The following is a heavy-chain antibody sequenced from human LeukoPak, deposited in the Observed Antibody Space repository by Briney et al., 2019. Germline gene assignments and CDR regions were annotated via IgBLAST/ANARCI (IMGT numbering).Heavy chain of an antibody. J-gene: IGHJ4*02. V-gene: IGHV1-2*02. CDR2: INPNSGGT. Sequence: GASVKVSCKASGYTFTGYYMHWVRQAPGQGLEWMGWINPNSGGTNYAQKFQGRVTMTRDTSISTAYMELSRLRSDDTAVYYCARAGRGLRYFDWLTYDYWGQGTLVTVSS. CDR1: GYTFTGYY. D-gene: IGHD3-9*01. CDR3: ARAGRGLRYFDWLTYDY.